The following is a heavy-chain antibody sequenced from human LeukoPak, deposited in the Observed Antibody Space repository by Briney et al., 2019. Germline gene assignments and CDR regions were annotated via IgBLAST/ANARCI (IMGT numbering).Heavy chain of an antibody. V-gene: IGHV1-46*01. CDR1: GYTFTSYY. D-gene: IGHD3-16*02. CDR2: INPSGGST. CDR3: ARDGRVEVDYVWGSYRYHWFDP. J-gene: IGHJ5*02. Sequence: ASVKVSCKASGYTFTSYYMHWVRQAAGQGLEWMGIINPSGGSTSYAQKFQGRVTMTRDTSTSTVYMELSSLRSEDTAVYYCARDGRVEVDYVWGSYRYHWFDPWGQGTLVTVSS.